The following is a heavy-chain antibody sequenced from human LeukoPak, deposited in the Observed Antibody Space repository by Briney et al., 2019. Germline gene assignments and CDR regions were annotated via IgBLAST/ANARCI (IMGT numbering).Heavy chain of an antibody. V-gene: IGHV3-30*19. CDR3: ARDQSPYYYYGMDV. J-gene: IGHJ6*02. CDR2: ISYDGSNK. Sequence: PGGSLRLSCAASGFTFSSYGMHWVRQAPGKGLEWVAVISYDGSNKYYADSVKGRFTISRDNSKNTLYLQMNSLRAEDTAVYYCARDQSPYYYYGMDVWGQGTTVTVSS. CDR1: GFTFSSYG.